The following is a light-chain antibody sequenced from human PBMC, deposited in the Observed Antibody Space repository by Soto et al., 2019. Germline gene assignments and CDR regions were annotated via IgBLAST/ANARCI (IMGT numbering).Light chain of an antibody. CDR2: GAS. CDR1: QSVSSK. Sequence: ETVMSQSPATLSVSPRESATLSDRASQSVSSKLAWYQQKPGQATSLLIYGASTRANGIPARFSGSGSGTEFTLSISSLQSEDSAFYYCQQYNNWPPITFGQGTRLEIK. CDR3: QQYNNWPPIT. J-gene: IGKJ5*01. V-gene: IGKV3D-15*01.